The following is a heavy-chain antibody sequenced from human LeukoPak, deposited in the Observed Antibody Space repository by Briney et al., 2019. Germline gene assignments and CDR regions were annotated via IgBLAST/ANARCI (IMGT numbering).Heavy chain of an antibody. CDR2: INPNSGGT. J-gene: IGHJ4*02. D-gene: IGHD3-10*01. CDR3: ARSSMVRGVIGY. Sequence: ASVKVSCKASGYTFTGYYMHWVRQAPGQGLEWMGRINPNSGGTNYAQKFQGRVTMTRDMSISTAYMELSRLRSDDTAVYYCARSSMVRGVIGYWGQGTLVTVSS. V-gene: IGHV1-2*06. CDR1: GYTFTGYY.